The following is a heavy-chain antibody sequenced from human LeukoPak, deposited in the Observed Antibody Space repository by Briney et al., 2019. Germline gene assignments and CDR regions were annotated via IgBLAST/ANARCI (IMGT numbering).Heavy chain of an antibody. CDR1: GYTFTNHP. J-gene: IGHJ4*02. V-gene: IGHV1-3*04. CDR2: INTDNGNT. Sequence: GASVKVSCKTSGYTFTNHPMHWMRQAPGQRLEWMGWINTDNGNTKYSQKFQGRVAFTRDTSASTAYMELDSLTSEDTSVYYCAPLIGAYFDYWGQGTLVIVSS. CDR3: APLIGAYFDY. D-gene: IGHD3-22*01.